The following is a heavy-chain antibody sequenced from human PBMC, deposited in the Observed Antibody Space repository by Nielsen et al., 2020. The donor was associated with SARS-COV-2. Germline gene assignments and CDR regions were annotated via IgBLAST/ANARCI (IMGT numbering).Heavy chain of an antibody. D-gene: IGHD6-19*01. Sequence: SLKISCAASGFTFDDYAMHWVRQAPGKGLEWVSGISWNSGSIGYADSVKGRFTISRDNAKNSLYLQMNSLRAEDTALYYCAKDTKYSSGWYDRANGYYGMDVWGQGTTVTVSS. CDR2: ISWNSGSI. CDR3: AKDTKYSSGWYDRANGYYGMDV. J-gene: IGHJ6*02. V-gene: IGHV3-9*01. CDR1: GFTFDDYA.